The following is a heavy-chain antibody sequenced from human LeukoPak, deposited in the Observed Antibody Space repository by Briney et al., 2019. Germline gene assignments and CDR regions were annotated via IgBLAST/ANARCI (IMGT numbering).Heavy chain of an antibody. J-gene: IGHJ5*02. D-gene: IGHD6-19*01. V-gene: IGHV1-8*03. Sequence: GSSVKVSCKASGGTFTSYDINWVRQATGQGLEWMGWMNPNSGNTGYAQKFQGRVTITRNTSISTAYMELSSLRSEDTAVYYCARCERGSVPGIAVAGTIWFDPWGQGTLVTVSS. CDR2: MNPNSGNT. CDR3: ARCERGSVPGIAVAGTIWFDP. CDR1: GGTFTSYD.